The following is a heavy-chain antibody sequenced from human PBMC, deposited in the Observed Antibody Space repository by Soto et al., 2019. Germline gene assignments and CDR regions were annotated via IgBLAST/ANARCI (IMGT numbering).Heavy chain of an antibody. CDR3: ATRIRATTYVDY. CDR2: IIPILGIA. Sequence: QVQLVQSGAEVKKPGSSVKVSCKASGGTFSSYTISWVRQAPGQGLEWMGRIIPILGIANYAQKFQGRVTIXAXXSTSTAYMELSSLRSEDTAVYYCATRIRATTYVDYWGQGTLVTVSS. CDR1: GGTFSSYT. D-gene: IGHD2-8*01. V-gene: IGHV1-69*02. J-gene: IGHJ4*02.